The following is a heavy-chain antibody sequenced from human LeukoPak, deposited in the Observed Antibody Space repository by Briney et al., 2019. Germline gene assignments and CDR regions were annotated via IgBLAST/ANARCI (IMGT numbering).Heavy chain of an antibody. D-gene: IGHD3-10*01. V-gene: IGHV1-8*01. Sequence: GASVKVSGKASGYTFTSYDINWVRQATGQGLGWMGWMNPTSGHTGYAQKFQGRVTMTRDTSISTAYMELNSLTSEDTAVYYCARSPVGVRKKHDFWGQGTLVIVSS. CDR2: MNPTSGHT. J-gene: IGHJ4*02. CDR1: GYTFTSYD. CDR3: ARSPVGVRKKHDF.